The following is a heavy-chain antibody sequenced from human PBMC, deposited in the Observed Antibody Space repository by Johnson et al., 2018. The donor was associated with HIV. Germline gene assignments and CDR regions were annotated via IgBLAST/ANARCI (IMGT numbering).Heavy chain of an antibody. CDR2: ISWNSDSI. CDR1: GFTFDDYA. D-gene: IGHD3-22*01. CDR3: AKGPSSDTYDSSGLHAFDI. V-gene: IGHV3-9*01. J-gene: IGHJ3*02. Sequence: EVQLMESGGGVVQPGRSLRLSCAASGFTFDDYAMHWVRQGPGKGLEWVSGISWNSDSIGYEDSVKGRITISRDNAKSSLSLQLNRLTAEDTALYYCAKGPSSDTYDSSGLHAFDIWGQGTMVTVSS.